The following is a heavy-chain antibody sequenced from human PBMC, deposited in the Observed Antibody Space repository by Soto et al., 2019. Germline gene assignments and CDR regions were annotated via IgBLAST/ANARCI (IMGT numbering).Heavy chain of an antibody. V-gene: IGHV3-23*01. J-gene: IGHJ4*02. CDR1: GFTFSSYA. D-gene: IGHD2-21*02. CDR3: AKGGVSAIPFDY. CDR2: ISVSGAST. Sequence: EVQLLESGGGLVQPGGSLRLSCVASGFTFSSYAMSWVRQAPGKGLGWVSSISVSGASTYYVDSVKGRFTISRDDSKNTLYLQMNGLRAEDTAVYYCAKGGVSAIPFDYWGQGTLVTVSS.